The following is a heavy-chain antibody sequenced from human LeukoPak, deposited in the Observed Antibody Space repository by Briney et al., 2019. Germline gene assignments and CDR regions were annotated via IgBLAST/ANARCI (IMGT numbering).Heavy chain of an antibody. CDR2: ISDDETYK. CDR3: ARDRSSSRLYYYYMDV. CDR1: GFTFNSYS. J-gene: IGHJ6*03. Sequence: GRSLRLSCAASGFTFNSYSMHWVRQAPGKGLEWVTAISDDETYKFYADSVKGRFTISRDNSKNTLYLQMNSLRAEDTAVYYCARDRSSSRLYYYYMDVWGKGTTVTVSS. V-gene: IGHV3-30-3*01. D-gene: IGHD6-13*01.